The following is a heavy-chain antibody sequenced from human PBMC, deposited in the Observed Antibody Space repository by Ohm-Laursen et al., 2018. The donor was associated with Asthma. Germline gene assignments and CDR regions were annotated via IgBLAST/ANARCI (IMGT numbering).Heavy chain of an antibody. CDR2: MNPNSGKT. D-gene: IGHD4-17*01. J-gene: IGHJ2*01. V-gene: IGHV1-8*02. CDR3: ARPFKTHDHGDYRDFWYFDL. CDR1: GGTFSSYA. Sequence: ASVKASCNASGGTFSSYAITWARQAPGQGLGWMGWMNPNSGKTGYAQKFQGRVIMSRNTAISTAYMEQSSLKSEDTAVYYCARPFKTHDHGDYRDFWYFDLWGRGTLVTVSS.